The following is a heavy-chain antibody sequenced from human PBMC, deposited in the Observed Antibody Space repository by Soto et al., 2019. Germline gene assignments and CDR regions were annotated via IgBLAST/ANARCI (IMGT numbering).Heavy chain of an antibody. Sequence: ASVKVSCKASGYTFSDFYISWVRQAPGQGLEWMGWINPNSGDTNYAQNIKGWVTMTRDTSINTAYMELTRLGPDDTAIYFCATAGRRSCGDDCYLDYWG. CDR1: GYTFSDFY. V-gene: IGHV1-2*04. CDR3: ATAGRRSCGDDCYLDY. CDR2: INPNSGDT. D-gene: IGHD2-21*02. J-gene: IGHJ4*01.